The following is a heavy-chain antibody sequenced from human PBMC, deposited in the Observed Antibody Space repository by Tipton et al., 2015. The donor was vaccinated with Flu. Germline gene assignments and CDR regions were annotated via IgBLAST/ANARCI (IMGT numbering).Heavy chain of an antibody. V-gene: IGHV3-33*01. D-gene: IGHD3-16*01. CDR2: IYNDGFYN. CDR1: GFTFSSFG. Sequence: SLRLSCAASGFTFSSFGMHWVRQAPGKGLEWVAMIYNDGFYNYYADSVRGRFTISRDKSNTTLYLQMNGLRAEDTAVYYCARDEGVVNYSFGMDAWGQGTTVTVSS. CDR3: ARDEGVVNYSFGMDA. J-gene: IGHJ6*01.